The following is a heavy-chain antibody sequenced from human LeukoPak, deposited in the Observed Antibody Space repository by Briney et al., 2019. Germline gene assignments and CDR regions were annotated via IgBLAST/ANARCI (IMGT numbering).Heavy chain of an antibody. Sequence: SVKVSCKASGGTFSSYAISWVRQAPGQGLEWMGRIIPILGIANYAQKFQGRVTITADKSTSTAYMELSSLRSEDTAVYYCARDHYYGSSSYSPIDYWGQGTLVTVSS. V-gene: IGHV1-69*04. CDR1: GGTFSSYA. CDR2: IIPILGIA. J-gene: IGHJ4*02. CDR3: ARDHYYGSSSYSPIDY. D-gene: IGHD3-22*01.